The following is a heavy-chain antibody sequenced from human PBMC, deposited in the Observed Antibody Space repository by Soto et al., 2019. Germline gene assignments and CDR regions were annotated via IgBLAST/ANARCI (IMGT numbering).Heavy chain of an antibody. CDR2: ISSSSSSYI. CDR3: ARVGTRGSGSYQYYYGMDV. J-gene: IGHJ6*02. D-gene: IGHD3-10*01. Sequence: GGSLRLSCAASGFTFSSYSMNWVRQAPGKGLEWVSSISSSSSSYIYYADSVKGRFTISRDNAKNSLYLQMNSLRAEDTAVYYCARVGTRGSGSYQYYYGMDVWGQGTTVTVSS. CDR1: GFTFSSYS. V-gene: IGHV3-21*01.